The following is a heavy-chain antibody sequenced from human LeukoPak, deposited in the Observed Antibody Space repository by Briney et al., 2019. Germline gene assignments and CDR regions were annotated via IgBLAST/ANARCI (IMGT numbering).Heavy chain of an antibody. CDR1: GGSFSGYY. J-gene: IGHJ6*03. Sequence: SETLSLTCAVYGGSFSGYYWSWIRQPPGKGLEWVGEINHSGSTNYNPSLKSRVTISVDTSKNQFSLKLSSVTAADTAVYYCARSWAYALGYYYYMDVWGKGTTVTVSS. D-gene: IGHD2-2*01. CDR3: ARSWAYALGYYYYMDV. CDR2: INHSGST. V-gene: IGHV4-34*01.